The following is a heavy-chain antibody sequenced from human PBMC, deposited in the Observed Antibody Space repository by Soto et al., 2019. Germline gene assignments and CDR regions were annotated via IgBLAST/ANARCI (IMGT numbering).Heavy chain of an antibody. Sequence: EVQLLESGGGLVQPGGSLRLSCAASGFTFSSYAMSWVRQAPGKGLEWVSAISGSGGSTYYADSVKGRFTISRDNSKNTLDLQMNSLRAEDTAVYYCATSRGAAINHDAFDIWGQGTMVTVSS. CDR3: ATSRGAAINHDAFDI. CDR2: ISGSGGST. CDR1: GFTFSSYA. D-gene: IGHD2-15*01. J-gene: IGHJ3*02. V-gene: IGHV3-23*01.